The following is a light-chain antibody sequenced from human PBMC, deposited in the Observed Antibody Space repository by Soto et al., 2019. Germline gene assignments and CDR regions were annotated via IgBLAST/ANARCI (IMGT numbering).Light chain of an antibody. Sequence: IVLTQSPGTLSLSPGERATLSCRASQSVSSDYLAWYQQKPGQAPRLLIYGASSRATGIPDRFSGSGSGTDFTLTIGRLEPEDFAVYYCHQYYSSPTTFGGGTKVDIK. J-gene: IGKJ4*01. CDR3: HQYYSSPTT. CDR1: QSVSSDY. CDR2: GAS. V-gene: IGKV3-20*01.